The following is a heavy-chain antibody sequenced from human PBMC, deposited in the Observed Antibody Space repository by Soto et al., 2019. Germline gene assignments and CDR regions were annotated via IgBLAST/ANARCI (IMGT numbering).Heavy chain of an antibody. CDR2: LYYSGTT. CDR3: ARREIQGPIDY. J-gene: IGHJ4*02. D-gene: IGHD1-26*01. Sequence: SETLSLTCAVAGYSISSSNSWGWIRQPPGKGLEWIGYLYYSGTTYYNPSLKSRVTMSVDTSKNQFSLKLTSVTAVDTAVYYCARREIQGPIDYWGQGTLVTVSS. CDR1: GYSISSSNS. V-gene: IGHV4-28*01.